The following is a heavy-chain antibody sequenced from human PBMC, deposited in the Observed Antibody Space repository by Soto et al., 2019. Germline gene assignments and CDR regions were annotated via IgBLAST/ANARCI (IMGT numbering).Heavy chain of an antibody. J-gene: IGHJ4*02. CDR1: GYTFTSYG. CDR3: VRDLYYYDSSGYDY. Sequence: ASVKVSCKASGYTFTSYGISWVRQAPGQGLEWMGWISAYNGNTNYAQKLQGRVTMTTDTSTSTAYMELRSLRSDDTAVYYCVRDLYYYDSSGYDYWGQGTLVTVSS. CDR2: ISAYNGNT. D-gene: IGHD3-22*01. V-gene: IGHV1-18*01.